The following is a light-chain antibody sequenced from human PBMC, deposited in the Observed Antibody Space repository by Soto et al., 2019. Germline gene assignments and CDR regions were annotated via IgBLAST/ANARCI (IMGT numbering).Light chain of an antibody. CDR2: GAS. V-gene: IGKV3-20*01. CDR1: QSSNSIY. CDR3: HQYDSWT. J-gene: IGKJ1*01. Sequence: EIVLTQSPGTLSFSPGERATLSCSASQSSNSIYLAWYQQKPGRAPRLLIYGASSRATGIPDRCSGSGSGTDFTLTISRLEPEDFAVYYCHQYDSWTFGQGTQVDI.